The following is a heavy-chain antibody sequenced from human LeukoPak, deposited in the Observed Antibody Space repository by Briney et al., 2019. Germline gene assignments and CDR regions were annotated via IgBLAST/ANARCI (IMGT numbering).Heavy chain of an antibody. CDR3: ARDPSNTSGRYIYFDS. D-gene: IGHD6-19*01. Sequence: ASVKVSCKASGHTFTRYAISWVRQAPGQGLEWMGWISTYNGDTNYAQNLQGRVTMTRDTSTSTAYMELRSLRSDDTAVHYCARDPSNTSGRYIYFDSWSQGTLVTVSS. J-gene: IGHJ4*02. CDR1: GHTFTRYA. CDR2: ISTYNGDT. V-gene: IGHV1-18*04.